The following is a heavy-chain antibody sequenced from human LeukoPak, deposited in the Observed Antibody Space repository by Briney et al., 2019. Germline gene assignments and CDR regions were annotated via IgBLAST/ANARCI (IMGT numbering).Heavy chain of an antibody. CDR3: ARNNFGDFLELAY. D-gene: IGHD2-21*02. V-gene: IGHV4-59*12. CDR2: IYNSGST. Sequence: SETLSLTCTVSGGSISSYYWSWIRQPPGKGLEWIGYIYNSGSTNYNPSLKSRVTISVDTSKNQFSLKLSSVTAADTAVYYCARNNFGDFLELAYWGQGTLVTVSS. CDR1: GGSISSYY. J-gene: IGHJ4*02.